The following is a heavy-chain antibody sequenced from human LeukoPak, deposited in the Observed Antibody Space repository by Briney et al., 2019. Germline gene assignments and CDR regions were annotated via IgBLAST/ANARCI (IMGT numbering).Heavy chain of an antibody. Sequence: GGSLRLSCAASGFTFSSYAMSWVRQAPGKGLEWVSGVAGAGDTYYADSVKGRFTISRENGKNSLYLQMNSLRAGDTAVYYCARGGIRGVTWNWLDPWGQGTLVTVSS. CDR3: ARGGIRGVTWNWLDP. V-gene: IGHV3-13*01. CDR1: GFTFSSYA. J-gene: IGHJ5*02. CDR2: VAGAGDT. D-gene: IGHD3-10*01.